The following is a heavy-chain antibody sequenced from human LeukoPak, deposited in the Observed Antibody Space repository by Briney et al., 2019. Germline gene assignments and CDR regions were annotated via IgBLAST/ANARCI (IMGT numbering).Heavy chain of an antibody. J-gene: IGHJ4*02. Sequence: GESLQTSAKAAWTSFTNDLTMGGRQMAGKGVEWMGRIDPSESYTNYSPSFQGHVTISADKSISTAYLQWSSLKASDTAMYYCARPYDYGDSFDYWGQGTLVTVSS. CDR3: ARPYDYGDSFDY. D-gene: IGHD4-17*01. CDR1: WTSFTNDL. V-gene: IGHV5-10-1*01. CDR2: IDPSESYT.